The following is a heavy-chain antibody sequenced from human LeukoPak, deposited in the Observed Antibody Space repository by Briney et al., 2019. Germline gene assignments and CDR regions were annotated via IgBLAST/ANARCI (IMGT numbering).Heavy chain of an antibody. CDR1: GFTLSRYA. CDR2: IWDDGTNQ. Sequence: PGGSLILSCAASGFTLSRYAMHWVRQAPGKGLEWMAFIWDDGTNQYYADSVKGRFTISRDNSKNTLYLQMNSLRAEDTAVYYCARDFSHYVDYWGQGILVTVSS. V-gene: IGHV3-33*01. D-gene: IGHD2/OR15-2a*01. J-gene: IGHJ4*02. CDR3: ARDFSHYVDY.